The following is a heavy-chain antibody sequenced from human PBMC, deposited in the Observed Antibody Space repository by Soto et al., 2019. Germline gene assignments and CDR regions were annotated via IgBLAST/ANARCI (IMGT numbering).Heavy chain of an antibody. Sequence: SETLSLTCDVYGGSFSGSHWSGIRQPPGKGLEWIGEINHSGSTSYNPSLKSRVTISVDTSKNQFSLKGTSVTAADTAAHYCARGSGRGNGWGTYSYYGMDVWGQGTTVT. D-gene: IGHD6-19*01. V-gene: IGHV4-34*01. J-gene: IGHJ6*02. CDR2: INHSGST. CDR1: GGSFSGSH. CDR3: ARGSGRGNGWGTYSYYGMDV.